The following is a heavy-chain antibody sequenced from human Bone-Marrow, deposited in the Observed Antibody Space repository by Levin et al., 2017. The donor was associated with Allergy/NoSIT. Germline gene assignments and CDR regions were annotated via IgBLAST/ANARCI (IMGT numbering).Heavy chain of an antibody. J-gene: IGHJ4*02. CDR2: INTNTGNP. CDR3: ARQYCNNTNCHRGY. Sequence: GESLKISCQTSGYTFSNYAMNWVRQAPGQRLEWMGWINTNTGNPTYARGFTGRFVFSLDTSVSTAYLQISSLKAEDTAVYYCARQYCNNTNCHRGYWGQGTLVTVSS. D-gene: IGHD2/OR15-2a*01. V-gene: IGHV7-4-1*02. CDR1: GYTFSNYA.